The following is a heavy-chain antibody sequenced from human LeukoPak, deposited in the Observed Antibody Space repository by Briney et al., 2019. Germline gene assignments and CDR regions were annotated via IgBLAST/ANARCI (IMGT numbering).Heavy chain of an antibody. Sequence: PGGSLRLSCTASAITFCNSWMRWVRQAPGKGLEWVANIKEDGSETKYVDSVKGRFTISRDNAKNSLFLQMNSLRGEDTAIYYCARHLAGDSLYGHFDYWGQGTLVTVSS. CDR3: ARHLAGDSLYGHFDY. CDR1: AITFCNSW. V-gene: IGHV3-7*04. J-gene: IGHJ4*02. D-gene: IGHD5/OR15-5a*01. CDR2: IKEDGSET.